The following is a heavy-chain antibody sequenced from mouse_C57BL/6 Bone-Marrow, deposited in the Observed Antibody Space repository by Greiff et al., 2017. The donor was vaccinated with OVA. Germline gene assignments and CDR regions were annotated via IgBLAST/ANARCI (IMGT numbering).Heavy chain of an antibody. V-gene: IGHV1-18*01. CDR3: ARSRDYYGSSYWYFDV. D-gene: IGHD1-1*01. CDR2: INPNNGGT. J-gene: IGHJ1*03. Sequence: VQLQQSGPELVKPGASVKIPCKASGYTFTDYNMDWVKQSHGKSLEWIGDINPNNGGTIYNQKFKGKATLTVDKSSSTAYMELRSLTSEDTAVYYCARSRDYYGSSYWYFDVWGTGTTVTVSS. CDR1: GYTFTDYN.